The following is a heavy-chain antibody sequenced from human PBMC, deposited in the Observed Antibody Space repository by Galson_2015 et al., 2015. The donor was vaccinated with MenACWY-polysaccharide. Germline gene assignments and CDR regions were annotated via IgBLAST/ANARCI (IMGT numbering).Heavy chain of an antibody. J-gene: IGHJ4*02. D-gene: IGHD1-26*01. V-gene: IGHV4-38-2*02. Sequence: LSLTCSVSAYSIRSGYFWGWIRQPPGKGLAWIASIFHSGTTYYNPSLKSRVTISVDTSKNQFSLKLSSVTAADTAVYYCARVEKYSGSFYILYWGQGTLVTVSS. CDR2: IFHSGTT. CDR1: AYSIRSGYF. CDR3: ARVEKYSGSFYILY.